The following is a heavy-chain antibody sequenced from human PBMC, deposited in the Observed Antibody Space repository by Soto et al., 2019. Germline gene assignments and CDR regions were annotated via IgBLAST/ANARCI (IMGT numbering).Heavy chain of an antibody. CDR2: ISGSGGST. D-gene: IGHD6-19*01. CDR1: GFTFSSYA. CDR3: AKGLVAGAENDY. V-gene: IGHV3-23*01. J-gene: IGHJ4*02. Sequence: VGSLRLSCVASGFTFSSYAMSWVRQAPGKGLEWVSAISGSGGSTYYADSVKGRFTISRDNSKNTLYLQMNSLRAEDTAVYYCAKGLVAGAENDYWGQGTLVTVSS.